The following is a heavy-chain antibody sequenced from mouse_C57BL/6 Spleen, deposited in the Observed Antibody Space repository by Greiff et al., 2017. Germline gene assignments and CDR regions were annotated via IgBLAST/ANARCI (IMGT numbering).Heavy chain of an antibody. J-gene: IGHJ2*01. CDR2: IYPGDGDT. CDR3: ARGGEGNYFDY. CDR1: GYAFSSYW. Sequence: VQLQQSGAELVKPGASVKISCKASGYAFSSYWMNWVKQRPGKGLEWIGQIYPGDGDTNYNGKFKGKATLTADNSSSTAYMQLSSLTSEDSAVYFCARGGEGNYFDYWGQGTTLTVSS. V-gene: IGHV1-80*01.